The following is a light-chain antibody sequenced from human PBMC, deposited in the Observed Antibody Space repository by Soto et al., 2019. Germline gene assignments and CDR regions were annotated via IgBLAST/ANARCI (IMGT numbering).Light chain of an antibody. V-gene: IGLV2-14*01. Sequence: QSALTQPASVSGSPGQSITISCTGTSTDVNGRNYVSWYQQHPGKAPKVIIYEVTNRPSGISHRFSGSKSGNTASLTISGLQAEDEADYYCCSYTSGTSVFGTGTKVNVL. CDR3: CSYTSGTSV. J-gene: IGLJ1*01. CDR2: EVT. CDR1: STDVNGRNY.